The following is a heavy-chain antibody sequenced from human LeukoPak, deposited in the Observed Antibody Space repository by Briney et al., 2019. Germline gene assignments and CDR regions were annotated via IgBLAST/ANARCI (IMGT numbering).Heavy chain of an antibody. CDR1: GFTFSSYG. D-gene: IGHD2-15*01. V-gene: IGHV3-30*18. CDR3: AKLGYCSDGSCSPFDY. Sequence: GRSLRLSCAASGFTFSSYGMHWVRQAPGKGLEWVAVISYDGSNKYYADSVKGRFTISRDNFKNTLYLQMNSLRAEDTAVYYCAKLGYCSDGSCSPFDYWGQGTLVTVSS. J-gene: IGHJ4*02. CDR2: ISYDGSNK.